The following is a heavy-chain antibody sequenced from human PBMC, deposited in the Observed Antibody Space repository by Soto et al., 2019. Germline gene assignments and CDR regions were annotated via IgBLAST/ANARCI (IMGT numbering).Heavy chain of an antibody. V-gene: IGHV3-11*01. J-gene: IGHJ4*02. D-gene: IGHD4-17*01. CDR2: ISSSGSTI. CDR1: GFTFSDYY. CDR3: ARDLSSYDYGDYLPTFDY. Sequence: QVQLVESGGGLVKPGGSLRLSCAASGFTFSDYYMSWIRQAQGKGLEWVSYISSSGSTIYYADSVKGRFTISRDNAKNSLYLQMNSLRAEDTAVYYCARDLSSYDYGDYLPTFDYWGQGTLVTVSS.